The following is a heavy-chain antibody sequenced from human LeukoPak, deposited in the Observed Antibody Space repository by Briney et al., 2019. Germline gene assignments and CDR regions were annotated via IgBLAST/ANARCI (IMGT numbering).Heavy chain of an antibody. J-gene: IGHJ4*02. D-gene: IGHD5-18*01. V-gene: IGHV4-59*08. CDR1: GGSISSYY. CDR2: IYYSGST. Sequence: SEALSLTCTVSGGSISSYYWSWIRQPPGKGLEWIGYIYYSGSTNYNPSLKSRVTISVDTSKNQFSLKLSSVTAADTAVYYCARFRGYSYGYGEFDYWGQGTLVTVSS. CDR3: ARFRGYSYGYGEFDY.